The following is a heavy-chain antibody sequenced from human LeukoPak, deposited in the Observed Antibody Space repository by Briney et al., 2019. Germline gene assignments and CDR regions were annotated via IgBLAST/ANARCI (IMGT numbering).Heavy chain of an antibody. J-gene: IGHJ4*02. Sequence: ASVKVSCKTSGYTFTGYYIYWVRQAPGQGLEWMGWINPDSGGTNHAQKFQGRITMTRDTSITTAYMGLSGLTYDDTAVFYCARESGTWAPIDYWGQGTLVTVSS. CDR1: GYTFTGYY. V-gene: IGHV1-2*02. D-gene: IGHD1-1*01. CDR2: INPDSGGT. CDR3: ARESGTWAPIDY.